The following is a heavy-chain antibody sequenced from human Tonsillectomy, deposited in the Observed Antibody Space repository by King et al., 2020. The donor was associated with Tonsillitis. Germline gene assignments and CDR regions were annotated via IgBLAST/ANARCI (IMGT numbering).Heavy chain of an antibody. CDR1: GFTFSTYG. J-gene: IGHJ4*02. V-gene: IGHV3-30*18. CDR2: KSYDGYNK. D-gene: IGHD3-22*01. CDR3: AKDHFPMSSGGNFDY. Sequence: VQLVESGGGVVQPGRSLRLSCAASGFTFSTYGMHWVRQAPGKGLEWVAVKSYDGYNKNSADSVKGRFTVSRDNSKNTLYLQMNSLRAEDTAVYYCAKDHFPMSSGGNFDYWGQGTLVTVSS.